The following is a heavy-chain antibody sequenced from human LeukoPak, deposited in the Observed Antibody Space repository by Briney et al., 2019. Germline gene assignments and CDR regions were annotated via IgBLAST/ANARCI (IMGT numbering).Heavy chain of an antibody. CDR3: ARDQRIAAAVTRLYYYYGMDV. CDR1: GGSISNSYY. Sequence: PSETLSLTCTVSGGSISNSYYWSWIRQPPGKGLEWIGYIYCSGSTNYNPSLKSRVTISVDTSKNQFSLKLSSVTAADTAVYYCARDQRIAAAVTRLYYYYGMDVWGQGTTVTVSS. J-gene: IGHJ6*02. CDR2: IYCSGST. V-gene: IGHV4-59*01. D-gene: IGHD6-13*01.